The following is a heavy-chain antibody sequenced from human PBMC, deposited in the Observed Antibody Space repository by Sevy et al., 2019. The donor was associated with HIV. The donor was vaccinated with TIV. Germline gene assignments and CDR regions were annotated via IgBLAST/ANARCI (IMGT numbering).Heavy chain of an antibody. J-gene: IGHJ4*02. CDR2: IIPIFGTA. CDR3: ARYQDYYYDSRGEHRYYFDY. V-gene: IGHV1-69*13. Sequence: ASVKVSCKASGGTFSSYAISWVRQAPGQGLEWMGGIIPIFGTANYAQKFQGRVTITADESTSTAYMELSSLRSEDTAVYYCARYQDYYYDSRGEHRYYFDYWGQGTLVTVSS. D-gene: IGHD3-22*01. CDR1: GGTFSSYA.